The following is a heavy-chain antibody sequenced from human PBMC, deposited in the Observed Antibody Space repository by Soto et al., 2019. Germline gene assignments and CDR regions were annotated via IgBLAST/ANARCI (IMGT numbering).Heavy chain of an antibody. CDR1: GFTFSTYS. Sequence: GGSLRLSCVGSGFTFSTYSINWVRQAPGKGLEWVSSISSRSDIYYADSVKGRFTISRDNAKNSVSLQMSSLRAEDTAVYYCAREYPAWPLAYGLDVWGQGTTVTVSS. V-gene: IGHV3-21*01. CDR2: ISSRSDI. CDR3: AREYPAWPLAYGLDV. J-gene: IGHJ6*02.